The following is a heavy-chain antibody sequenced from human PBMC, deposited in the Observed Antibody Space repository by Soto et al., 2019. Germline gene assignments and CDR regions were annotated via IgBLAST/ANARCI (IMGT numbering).Heavy chain of an antibody. J-gene: IGHJ4*02. CDR2: ISGTGSNI. CDR3: AKGGPICGWYEFDF. V-gene: IGHV3-23*01. D-gene: IGHD6-19*01. CDR1: GFTVTSCV. Sequence: EVQLLESGGGLVQPGGSLRLSCAASGFTVTSCVMAWVRRAPGKGLEWVSTISGTGSNIYYADSVKGRFTISRDSSKKNVYLQMNSLRVVDTGVYYWAKGGPICGWYEFDFWGQGALVTVSS.